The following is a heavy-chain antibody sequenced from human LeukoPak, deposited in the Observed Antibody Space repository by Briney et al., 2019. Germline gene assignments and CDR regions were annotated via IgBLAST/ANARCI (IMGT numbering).Heavy chain of an antibody. CDR2: IYHSGGT. CDR1: GYSINSGYT. CDR3: ARHGAYSGSYY. D-gene: IGHD1-26*01. V-gene: IGHV4-38-2*02. Sequence: SETLSLTCTVSGYSINSGYTWGWIRQPPGKGLEWIGNIYHSGGTYYNPSLTSRVTISVDTSKNQFSLKLSSVTAADTAVYYCARHGAYSGSYYWGQGTLVTVSS. J-gene: IGHJ4*02.